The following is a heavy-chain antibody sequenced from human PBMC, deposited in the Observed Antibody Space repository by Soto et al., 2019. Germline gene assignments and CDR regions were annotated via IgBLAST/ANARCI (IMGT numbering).Heavy chain of an antibody. J-gene: IGHJ5*02. CDR2: INPRGGST. CDR1: GYTFSSYY. D-gene: IGHD3-10*01. CDR3: ARGNTYGSGNYAKIDT. V-gene: IGHV1-46*01. Sequence: QVQLVQSGSEVMKPGASVRVSCKTSGYTFSSYYLHWVRQAPGQGLEWMGIINPRGGSTSYAQKFQGRVTMTRDTFMRTVYMELSSLRSEDTAVYDCARGNTYGSGNYAKIDTWGQGTLVTVSS.